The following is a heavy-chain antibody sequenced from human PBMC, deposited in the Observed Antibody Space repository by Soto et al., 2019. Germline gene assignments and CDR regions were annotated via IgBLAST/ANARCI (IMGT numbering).Heavy chain of an antibody. J-gene: IGHJ5*02. CDR3: AKAPNYYGSGSYSVWFDA. CDR2: ISGSGGST. V-gene: IGHV3-23*01. Sequence: GGSLRLSCAASGFTFSSYAMSWVRQAPGKGLEWVSAISGSGGSTYYADSVKGRFTISRDNSKNTLYLQMNSLRAEDTAVYYCAKAPNYYGSGSYSVWFDAWGQGTLVTVSS. CDR1: GFTFSSYA. D-gene: IGHD3-10*01.